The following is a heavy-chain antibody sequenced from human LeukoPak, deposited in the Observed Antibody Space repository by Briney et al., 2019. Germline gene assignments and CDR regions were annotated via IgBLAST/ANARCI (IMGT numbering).Heavy chain of an antibody. CDR2: IIPIFGTA. Sequence: ASVKVSCKASGGTFSSYAISWVRQAPGQGLEWMGGIIPIFGTANYAQKFQGRVTITADESTSTAYTELSSLRSEDTAVYYCARGTYYYDSSGYYTAEYFQHWGQGTLVTVSS. CDR1: GGTFSSYA. CDR3: ARGTYYYDSSGYYTAEYFQH. J-gene: IGHJ1*01. V-gene: IGHV1-69*13. D-gene: IGHD3-22*01.